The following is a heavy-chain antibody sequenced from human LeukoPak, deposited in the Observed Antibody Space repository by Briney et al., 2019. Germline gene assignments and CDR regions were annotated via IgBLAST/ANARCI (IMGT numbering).Heavy chain of an antibody. Sequence: SETLSLTCTVSGGSISSYYWSWIRQPPGKGLEWIGYTYYSGSTNYNPSLKSRVTISVDTSKNQFSLKLSSVTAADTAVYYCARTRITIFGVVIPDAFDIWGQGTMVTVSS. CDR2: TYYSGST. J-gene: IGHJ3*02. CDR3: ARTRITIFGVVIPDAFDI. D-gene: IGHD3-3*01. V-gene: IGHV4-59*01. CDR1: GGSISSYY.